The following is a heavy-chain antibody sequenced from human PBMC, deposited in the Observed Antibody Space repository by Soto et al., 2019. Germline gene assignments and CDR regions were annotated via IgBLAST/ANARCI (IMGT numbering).Heavy chain of an antibody. J-gene: IGHJ4*02. CDR1: GFTFDGYA. CDR2: ISWNRGSI. V-gene: IGHV3-9*01. D-gene: IGHD6-19*01. Sequence: EVQLVESGGGLVQPGRSLRLSCAASGFTFDGYAMHWVRQAPGKGLEWVSGISWNRGSIRYADSVKGRFTISRDNAKNSLYLQMNSLRAEDTALYYCAKDALGSGRTPLFDSWGQGTLVTVSS. CDR3: AKDALGSGRTPLFDS.